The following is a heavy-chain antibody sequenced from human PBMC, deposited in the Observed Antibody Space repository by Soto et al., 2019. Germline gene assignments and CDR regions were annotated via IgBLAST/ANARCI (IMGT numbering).Heavy chain of an antibody. J-gene: IGHJ4*02. CDR1: GGSISSYY. Sequence: QVQLQESGPGLVKPSETLSLTCTVSGGSISSYYWSWIRQPPGKGLEWIGYFYYSGSTNYNPSLRSRVTMSVDTSKNQFSLKLNSVTAADTAVYYCARGALTTYFDYWGQGTLATGSS. CDR2: FYYSGST. CDR3: ARGALTTYFDY. V-gene: IGHV4-59*01.